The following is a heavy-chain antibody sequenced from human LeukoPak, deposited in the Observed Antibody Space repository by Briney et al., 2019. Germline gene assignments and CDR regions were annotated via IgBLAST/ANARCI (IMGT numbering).Heavy chain of an antibody. Sequence: KPSGTLSLTCAVYGGSFSGYYWSWIRQPPGKGLEWIGEINHSGSTNYNPSLKSRVTVSVDTSKNQFSLKLNSVTAADTAVYYCARYRNEALFAFDIWGQGTMVTVSS. CDR1: GGSFSGYY. CDR3: ARYRNEALFAFDI. D-gene: IGHD1-14*01. J-gene: IGHJ3*02. V-gene: IGHV4-34*01. CDR2: INHSGST.